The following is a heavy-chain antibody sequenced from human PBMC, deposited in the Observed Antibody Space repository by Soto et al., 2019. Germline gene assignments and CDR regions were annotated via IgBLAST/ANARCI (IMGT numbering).Heavy chain of an antibody. D-gene: IGHD4-17*01. Sequence: QVQLVQSGAEVKKPGSSVKVSCKASGGTFSSYAISWVRQAPGQGLEWMGGIIPIFGTANYAQTFQGRVTITADESTSTAYMELSSLRSEDTAVYYCASMNPDYGDSYYFDYWGQGTLVTVSS. CDR1: GGTFSSYA. J-gene: IGHJ4*02. CDR3: ASMNPDYGDSYYFDY. V-gene: IGHV1-69*12. CDR2: IIPIFGTA.